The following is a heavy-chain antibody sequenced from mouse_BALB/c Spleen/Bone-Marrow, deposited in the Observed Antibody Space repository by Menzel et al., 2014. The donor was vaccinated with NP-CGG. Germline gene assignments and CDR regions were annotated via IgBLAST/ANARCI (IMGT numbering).Heavy chain of an antibody. Sequence: VKVIESGPGLVAPSQSLSITCTVSGFSLTSYGVHWVRQPPGKGLEWLGVIWAGGSTNYNSALMSRLSISKDNSKSQVFLKMNSLQTDGTAMYYCARGGIYWYFDVWGAGTTVTVSS. V-gene: IGHV2-9*02. CDR1: GFSLTSYG. CDR3: ARGGIYWYFDV. CDR2: IWAGGST. J-gene: IGHJ1*01.